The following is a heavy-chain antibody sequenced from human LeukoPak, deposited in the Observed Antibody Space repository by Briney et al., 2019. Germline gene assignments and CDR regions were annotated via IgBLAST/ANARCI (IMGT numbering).Heavy chain of an antibody. D-gene: IGHD2-2*02. CDR3: ARGRYCSSTSCYKVYYYYMDV. CDR1: GHTFTTYG. V-gene: IGHV1-18*01. J-gene: IGHJ6*03. CDR2: ISAYNGNT. Sequence: ASVKVSCKASGHTFTTYGISWVRQAPGQGLEWMGWISAYNGNTNYAQKLQDRVTMTTDTSTSTAYMELRSLRSDDTAVYYCARGRYCSSTSCYKVYYYYMDVWGKGTTVTVSS.